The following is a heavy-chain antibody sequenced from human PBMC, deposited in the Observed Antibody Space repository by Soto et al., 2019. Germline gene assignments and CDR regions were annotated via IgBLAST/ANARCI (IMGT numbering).Heavy chain of an antibody. J-gene: IGHJ6*02. CDR1: GGSISSSNW. D-gene: IGHD1-26*01. Sequence: QVQLQESGPGLVKPSGTLSLTCAVSGGSISSSNWWSWVRQPPGKGLEWIGEIYHSGSTNYNPSLKSRAPTSVDKSKNQCPLKRSSVTAADTAVYYCARVSGSYYYGMDVWGQGTTVTVSS. CDR3: ARVSGSYYYGMDV. V-gene: IGHV4-4*02. CDR2: IYHSGST.